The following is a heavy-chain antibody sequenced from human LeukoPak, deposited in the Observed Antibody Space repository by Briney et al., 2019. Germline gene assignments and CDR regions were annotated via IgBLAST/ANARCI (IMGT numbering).Heavy chain of an antibody. V-gene: IGHV3-30*02. CDR3: AKERAGATFYYYYYMDV. CDR1: GFTFSSYG. J-gene: IGHJ6*03. D-gene: IGHD1-26*01. CDR2: IRYDGSNQ. Sequence: GGSLRLSCAASGFTFSSYGMHWVRQALGKGLEWVAFIRYDGSNQYYVDSVKGRFTIPRDNSKNMLFLQMNSLRVEDTAVYYCAKERAGATFYYYYYMDVWGKGTTVTISS.